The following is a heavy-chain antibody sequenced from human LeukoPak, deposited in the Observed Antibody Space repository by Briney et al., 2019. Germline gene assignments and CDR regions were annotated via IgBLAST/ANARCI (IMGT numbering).Heavy chain of an antibody. J-gene: IGHJ4*02. CDR1: GGSFSGYY. CDR3: ARGIAAAEG. Sequence: SETLSLTCAVYGGSFSGYYWSWIRQPPGKGLEWIGEINHSGSTNYNPSLKSRVTISVDTSKNQLSLKLSSVTAADTAVYYCARGIAAAEGWGQGTLVTVSS. V-gene: IGHV4-34*01. CDR2: INHSGST. D-gene: IGHD6-13*01.